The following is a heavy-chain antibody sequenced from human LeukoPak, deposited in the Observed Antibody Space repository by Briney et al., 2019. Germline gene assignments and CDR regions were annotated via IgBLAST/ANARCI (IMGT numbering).Heavy chain of an antibody. CDR1: GGSISSSSYY. J-gene: IGHJ3*02. Sequence: PSETLSLTCTVSGGSISSSSYYWGWIRQPPGKGLEWIGSIYYSGSTYYNPSLKSRVTISVDTSKNQFSLKLSSVIAADTAVYYCAKTVGALYDAFDIWGQGTMVTVSS. CDR2: IYYSGST. V-gene: IGHV4-39*07. CDR3: AKTVGALYDAFDI. D-gene: IGHD1-26*01.